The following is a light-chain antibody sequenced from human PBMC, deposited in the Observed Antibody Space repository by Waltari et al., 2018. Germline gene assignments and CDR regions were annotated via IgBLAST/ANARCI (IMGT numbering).Light chain of an antibody. V-gene: IGLV6-57*04. CDR3: QSYDDRSVV. J-gene: IGLJ2*01. Sequence: NFMLTQPPSVSESPGKTVTIPCTRSSGRIATKSVTWYQQRPGSAPTTVIYEDNQRPSGVPDRFSGSIDSSSNSASLTISGLKPEDEADYYCQSYDDRSVVFGGGTKLTVL. CDR1: SGRIATKS. CDR2: EDN.